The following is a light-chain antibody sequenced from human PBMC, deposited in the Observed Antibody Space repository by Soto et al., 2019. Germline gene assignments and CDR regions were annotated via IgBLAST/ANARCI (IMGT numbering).Light chain of an antibody. CDR2: ATS. J-gene: IGKJ4*01. CDR3: QQYNNWPLT. Sequence: VLTQSPSTLSLSPGERASLPCRASHSISTNLAWYQQKPGQAPRLLIYATSTRATGIPARFSGSGSGTEFTLTISSLQSEDFAVYYCQQYNNWPLTFGGGTKVDI. V-gene: IGKV3-15*01. CDR1: HSISTN.